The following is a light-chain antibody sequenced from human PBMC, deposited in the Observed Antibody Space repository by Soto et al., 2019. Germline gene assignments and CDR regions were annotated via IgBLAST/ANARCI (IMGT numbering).Light chain of an antibody. V-gene: IGKV3-20*01. CDR1: QSVSSKY. J-gene: IGKJ3*01. Sequence: EIVLTQSPGTLSLSPGERATLSCRASQSVSSKYLAWYQQKPGQAPTVLIYGTSIRASGVPERFSGGGSGTDVTLTITRLEPEDFAVYYCQQYGSSLLTFGPGTKVDFK. CDR2: GTS. CDR3: QQYGSSLLT.